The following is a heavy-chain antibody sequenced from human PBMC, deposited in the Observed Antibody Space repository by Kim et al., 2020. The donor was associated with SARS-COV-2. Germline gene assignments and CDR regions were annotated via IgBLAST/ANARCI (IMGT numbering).Heavy chain of an antibody. Sequence: GSLRLSCAASGFTFSSYGMHWVRQAPGKGLEWVAVISYDGSNKYYADSVKGRFTISRDNSKNTLYLQMNSLRAEDTAVYYCAKDGCGGDCYAVGYYYMDVWGKGTTVTVSS. CDR3: AKDGCGGDCYAVGYYYMDV. J-gene: IGHJ6*03. CDR2: ISYDGSNK. D-gene: IGHD2-21*01. CDR1: GFTFSSYG. V-gene: IGHV3-30*18.